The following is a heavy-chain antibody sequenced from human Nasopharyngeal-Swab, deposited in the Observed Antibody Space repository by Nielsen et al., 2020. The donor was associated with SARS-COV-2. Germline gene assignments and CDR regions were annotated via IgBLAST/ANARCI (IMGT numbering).Heavy chain of an antibody. CDR2: ISYDGGNK. J-gene: IGHJ4*02. D-gene: IGHD4-11*01. CDR3: ASSLTTHIDY. Sequence: GESLKISCAASGFTFSSYGMHWVRQAPGKGLEWVAVISYDGGNKYYADSVKGRFTISRDNSKNTLYLQMKSLRAEDTAVYYCASSLTTHIDYWGQGTLVTVSS. CDR1: GFTFSSYG. V-gene: IGHV3-30*03.